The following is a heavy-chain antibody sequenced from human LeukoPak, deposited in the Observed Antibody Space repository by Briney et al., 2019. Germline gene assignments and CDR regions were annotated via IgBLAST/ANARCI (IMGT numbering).Heavy chain of an antibody. CDR2: IYYGATT. CDR1: ACSISSYC. J-gene: IGHJ4*02. Sequence: PSETLSLTGTVSACSISSYCWGWIRQPPGKELEWMGYIYYGATTNYNPSLKSRITTAVDTSKNQFSLKLSSVTAADTAVYYCAREVIAAAGTFFDYWGQGTLVTVSS. V-gene: IGHV4-59*01. CDR3: AREVIAAAGTFFDY. D-gene: IGHD6-13*01.